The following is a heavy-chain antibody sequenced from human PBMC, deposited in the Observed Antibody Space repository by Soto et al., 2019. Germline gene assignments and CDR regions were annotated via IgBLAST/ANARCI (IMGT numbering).Heavy chain of an antibody. CDR3: ARGMVFGVIRKNYFDP. D-gene: IGHD3-3*01. J-gene: IGHJ5*02. Sequence: PSETLSLTCPVSGCSIDNYYWNWIRQPPGKGLEWIGYVYYTGSTNYDPSLRSRLTISLDTSKNQFSLKLNAVTAADTAVYYCARGMVFGVIRKNYFDPWGQGTLVTVSS. CDR1: GCSIDNYY. CDR2: VYYTGST. V-gene: IGHV4-59*01.